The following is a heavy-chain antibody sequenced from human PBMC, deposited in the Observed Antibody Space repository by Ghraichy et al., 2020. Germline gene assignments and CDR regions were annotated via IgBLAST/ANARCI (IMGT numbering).Heavy chain of an antibody. CDR3: ARDLRGEGYYGMDV. Sequence: ASVKVSCKASGYTFTGYYMHWVRQAPGQGLEWMGWINPNSGGTNYAQKFQGWVTMTRDTSISTAYMELSRLRSDDTAVYYCARDLRGEGYYGMDVWGQGTTVTVSS. D-gene: IGHD3-10*01. J-gene: IGHJ6*02. CDR2: INPNSGGT. V-gene: IGHV1-2*04. CDR1: GYTFTGYY.